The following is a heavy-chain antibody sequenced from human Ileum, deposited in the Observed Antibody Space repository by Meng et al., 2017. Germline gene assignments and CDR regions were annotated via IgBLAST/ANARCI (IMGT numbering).Heavy chain of an antibody. CDR3: ARSGVTTVTYLD. CDR1: GGSFSTYY. CDR2: ISRSGTT. Sequence: VQLKQWGAGLLTPSETLSLTCAIGGGSFSTYYWSWLRQPPGKGLEWIGEISRSGTTNYNPSLKSRVTISVDTSKNQFSLTVTSVTAADSALYYCARSGVTTVTYLDWGQGTLVTVSS. D-gene: IGHD4-11*01. J-gene: IGHJ4*02. V-gene: IGHV4-34*01.